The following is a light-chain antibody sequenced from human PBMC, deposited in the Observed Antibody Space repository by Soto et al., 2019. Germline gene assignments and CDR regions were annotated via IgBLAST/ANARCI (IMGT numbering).Light chain of an antibody. Sequence: QSVLTQPASVSGSPGQSITISCAGTTSDVAYYDLVSWYQQHPGKAPKLMIYGVSNRPSGVSTRFSGSKSGNTASLTISGLQAEDEADYYCSSFTNNNTPHVVFGGGTKLTVL. CDR1: TSDVAYYDL. V-gene: IGLV2-14*02. J-gene: IGLJ2*01. CDR2: GVS. CDR3: SSFTNNNTPHVV.